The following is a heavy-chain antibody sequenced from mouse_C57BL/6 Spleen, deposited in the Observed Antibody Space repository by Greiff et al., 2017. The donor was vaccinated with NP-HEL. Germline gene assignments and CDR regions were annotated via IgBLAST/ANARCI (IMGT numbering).Heavy chain of an antibody. D-gene: IGHD3-3*01. CDR3: AREGDGRAMDY. J-gene: IGHJ4*01. CDR2: ISDGGSYT. CDR1: GFTFSSYA. Sequence: DVQLVESGGGLVKPGGSLKLSCAASGFTFSSYAMSWVRQTPEKRLEWVATISDGGSYTYYPDNVKGRFTISRDNAKNNLYLQMSHLKSEDTAMYYCAREGDGRAMDYWGQGTSVTVSS. V-gene: IGHV5-4*01.